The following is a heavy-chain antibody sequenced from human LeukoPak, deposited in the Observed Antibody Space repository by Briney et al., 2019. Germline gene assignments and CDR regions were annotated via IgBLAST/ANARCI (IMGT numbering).Heavy chain of an antibody. D-gene: IGHD3-16*01. CDR2: ISAYNGNT. CDR1: GYTFTSYY. CDR3: ARVLANPLGVDY. Sequence: ASVKVSCKASGYTFTSYYMHWVRQAPGQGLEWMGWISAYNGNTNYAQKLQGRVTMTTDTSTSTAYMELRSLRSDDTAVYYCARVLANPLGVDYWGQGTLVTVSS. J-gene: IGHJ4*02. V-gene: IGHV1-18*04.